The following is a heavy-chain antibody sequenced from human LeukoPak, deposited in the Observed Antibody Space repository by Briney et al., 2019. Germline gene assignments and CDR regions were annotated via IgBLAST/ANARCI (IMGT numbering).Heavy chain of an antibody. CDR3: ARAFGSSWSFGY. D-gene: IGHD6-13*01. Sequence: GGFLRLSCAASGLTVSSNYMSWVRQAPGKGLEWVSVIYSGGSTYYADSVKGRFTISRDNSKNTLYLQMNSLRAEDTAVYYWARAFGSSWSFGYLGQGTLVTVSS. CDR2: IYSGGST. J-gene: IGHJ4*02. V-gene: IGHV3-53*01. CDR1: GLTVSSNY.